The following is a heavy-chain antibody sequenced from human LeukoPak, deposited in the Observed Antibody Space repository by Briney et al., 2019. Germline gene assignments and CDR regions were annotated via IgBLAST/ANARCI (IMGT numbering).Heavy chain of an antibody. D-gene: IGHD3-22*01. CDR1: GFTFSSYW. J-gene: IGHJ4*02. CDR3: VRDSHYYDTTDPKYRLDY. V-gene: IGHV3-48*04. Sequence: GGSLRLSCAASGFTFSSYWMSWVRQAPGKGLEWVAYISSGGSPMYYVDSVKGRSTISRDNAKNSLYLEIHSLRVEDTGVYYCVRDSHYYDTTDPKYRLDYWGQGTLVGVSS. CDR2: ISSGGSPM.